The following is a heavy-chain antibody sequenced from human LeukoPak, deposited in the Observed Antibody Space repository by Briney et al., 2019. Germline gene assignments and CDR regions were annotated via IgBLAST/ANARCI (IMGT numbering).Heavy chain of an antibody. CDR2: IYHSGST. D-gene: IGHD6-13*01. Sequence: SETLSLTCAVSGGSISSSNWWSWVRQPPGKGLEWIGEIYHSGSTNYNPSLKSRVTISVDKSKNQFSPKLSSVTAADTAVYYCARDQGIAAAYGAFDIWGQGTMVTVSS. CDR1: GGSISSSNW. J-gene: IGHJ3*02. CDR3: ARDQGIAAAYGAFDI. V-gene: IGHV4-4*02.